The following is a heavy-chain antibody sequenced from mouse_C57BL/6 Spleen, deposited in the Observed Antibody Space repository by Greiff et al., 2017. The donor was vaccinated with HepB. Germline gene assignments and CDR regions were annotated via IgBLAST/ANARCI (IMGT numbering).Heavy chain of an antibody. Sequence: EVKLMESGGGLVKPGGSLKLSCAASGFTFSDYGMHWVRQAPEKGLEWVAYISSGSSTIYYADTVKGRFTISRDNAKNTLFLQMTSLRSEDTAMYYCARDAYYGSLGDYWGQGTSVTVSS. J-gene: IGHJ4*01. V-gene: IGHV5-17*01. CDR1: GFTFSDYG. CDR2: ISSGSSTI. D-gene: IGHD1-1*01. CDR3: ARDAYYGSLGDY.